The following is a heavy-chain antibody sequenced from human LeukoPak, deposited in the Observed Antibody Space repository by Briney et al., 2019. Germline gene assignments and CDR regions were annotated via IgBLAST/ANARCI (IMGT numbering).Heavy chain of an antibody. V-gene: IGHV1-24*01. CDR1: GYTLTELS. CDR3: WTVVPAAIVPQSYYYYMDV. J-gene: IGHJ6*03. D-gene: IGHD2-2*01. CDR2: FDPEDGET. Sequence: ASVKVSCKVSGYTLTELSMHWVRQAPGKGLEWMGGFDPEDGETIYAQKFQGRVTMTEDTSTDTAYMELSSLRSEDTAVYYCWTVVPAAIVPQSYYYYMDVWGKGTTVTVSS.